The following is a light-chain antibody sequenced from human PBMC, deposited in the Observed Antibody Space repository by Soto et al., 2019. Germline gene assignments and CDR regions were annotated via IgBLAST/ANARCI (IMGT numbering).Light chain of an antibody. CDR3: LLSYSNSRRV. V-gene: IGLV7-46*01. J-gene: IGLJ3*02. Sequence: QAVVTQEPSLTVSPGGTVTLTCGSSTGAVTSGHYPYWFQQKPGQAPRTLIFETSNKHSWTPARFSGSLLGGKAALTLSGAQPEDEAEYYCLLSYSNSRRVFGGGTKLPS. CDR1: TGAVTSGHY. CDR2: ETS.